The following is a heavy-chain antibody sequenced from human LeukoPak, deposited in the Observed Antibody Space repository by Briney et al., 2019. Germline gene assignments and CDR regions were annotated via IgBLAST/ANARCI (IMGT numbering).Heavy chain of an antibody. CDR3: AKDPLRWGVSQGFDP. Sequence: GGSLRLSCAASGFTFSTYAMSWVRQAPGKGLEWVSAISGSGGSTYYADSVKGRFTISRDNSKNTLYLQMNSLRAEDTAVYYCAKDPLRWGVSQGFDPWGQGTLVTVSS. J-gene: IGHJ5*02. V-gene: IGHV3-23*01. CDR1: GFTFSTYA. CDR2: ISGSGGST. D-gene: IGHD3-16*01.